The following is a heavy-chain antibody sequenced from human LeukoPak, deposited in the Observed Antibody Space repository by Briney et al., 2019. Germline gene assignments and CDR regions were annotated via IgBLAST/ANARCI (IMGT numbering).Heavy chain of an antibody. Sequence: GASVKVSCKASGYTFTSYDINWVRQATGQGLEWMGWMNPNSGNTGYAQKFQGRVTITRNTSISTAYMELSSLRSEDTAVYYCARGGDLYDFWSGYYSPWGQGTLVTVSS. V-gene: IGHV1-8*03. CDR1: GYTFTSYD. CDR3: ARGGDLYDFWSGYYSP. CDR2: MNPNSGNT. J-gene: IGHJ5*02. D-gene: IGHD3-3*01.